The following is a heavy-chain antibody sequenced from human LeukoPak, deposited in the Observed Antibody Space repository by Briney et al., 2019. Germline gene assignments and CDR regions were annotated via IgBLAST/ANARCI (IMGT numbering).Heavy chain of an antibody. J-gene: IGHJ4*02. CDR3: ARARTPGYCSSTSCREPYYFDY. CDR1: GGSISSYY. CDR2: IYTSGST. Sequence: SQTLSLTCTVSGGSISSYYWSWIRQPAGKGLEWIGRIYTSGSTNYNPSLKSRVTMSVDTSKNQFSPKLSSVTAADTAVYYCARARTPGYCSSTSCREPYYFDYWGQGTLVTVSS. V-gene: IGHV4-4*07. D-gene: IGHD2-2*01.